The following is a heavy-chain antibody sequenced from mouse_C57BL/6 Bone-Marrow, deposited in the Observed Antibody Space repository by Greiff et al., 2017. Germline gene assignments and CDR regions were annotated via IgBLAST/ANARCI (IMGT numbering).Heavy chain of an antibody. CDR2: IDPSDSYT. J-gene: IGHJ4*01. CDR1: GYTFTSYW. D-gene: IGHD2-5*01. Sequence: QVQLQQPGAELVRPGTSVKLSCTASGYTFTSYWMHWVKQRPGQGLEWIGVIDPSDSYTNYNQKFKGKATLTVDPSPSTAYMQLSGLKSEDSAVYYCARAGGYSNSLYYYAMDYWGQGTSVTVSS. CDR3: ARAGGYSNSLYYYAMDY. V-gene: IGHV1-59*01.